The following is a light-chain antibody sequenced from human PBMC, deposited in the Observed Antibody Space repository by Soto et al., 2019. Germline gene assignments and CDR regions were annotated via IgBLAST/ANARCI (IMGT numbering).Light chain of an antibody. CDR2: GAS. V-gene: IGKV3-11*01. Sequence: EIVMTESPATLSLSYGERVHLYCRAITSISKNLAWHQQKTGEPPRILLYGASNRATGIPDRFSGSGSGTDFTLTISSLETEDFSVYYCQHRSIWPVSFGQGTRLEI. CDR3: QHRSIWPVS. J-gene: IGKJ5*01. CDR1: TSISKN.